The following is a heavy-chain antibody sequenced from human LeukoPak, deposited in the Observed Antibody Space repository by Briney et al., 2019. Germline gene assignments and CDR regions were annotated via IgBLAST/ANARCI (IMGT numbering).Heavy chain of an antibody. V-gene: IGHV3-23*01. D-gene: IGHD2-8*02. J-gene: IGHJ4*02. CDR2: IFPSGGEI. CDR1: GFTFSTFA. Sequence: GGSLRLPCAASGFTFSTFAMLWVRQPPGKGLEWVSSIFPSGGEIHYADSVRGRFTISRDNSKSTLSLQMNSLRAEDTAIYYCATYRQVLLPFESWGQGTLVTVSS. CDR3: ATYRQVLLPFES.